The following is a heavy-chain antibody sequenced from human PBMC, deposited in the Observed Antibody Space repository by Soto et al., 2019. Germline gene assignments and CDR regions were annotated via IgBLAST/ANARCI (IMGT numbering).Heavy chain of an antibody. D-gene: IGHD1-26*01. CDR3: ARGGRRAAFRLNWFDP. J-gene: IGHJ5*02. Sequence: SETLSLTCAVYGGSLSGYYWSWIRQPPGKGLEWIGEINHSGSTNYNPSLKSRVTISVDTSKNQFSLKLSSVTAADTAVYYCARGGRRAAFRLNWFDPWGQGTLVTVSS. CDR2: INHSGST. CDR1: GGSLSGYY. V-gene: IGHV4-34*01.